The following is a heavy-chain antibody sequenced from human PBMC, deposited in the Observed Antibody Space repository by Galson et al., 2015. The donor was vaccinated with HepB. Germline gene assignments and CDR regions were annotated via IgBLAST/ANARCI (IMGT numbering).Heavy chain of an antibody. CDR3: ARDRGDSSGYSVLPDAFDI. CDR1: GGTFSSYA. J-gene: IGHJ3*02. D-gene: IGHD3-22*01. CDR2: IIPILGIA. Sequence: SVKVSCKASGGTFSSYAISWVRQAPGQGLEWMGRIIPILGIANYAQKFQGRVTITADKSTSTAYMELSSLRSEDTAVYYCARDRGDSSGYSVLPDAFDIWGQGTMVTVSS. V-gene: IGHV1-69*04.